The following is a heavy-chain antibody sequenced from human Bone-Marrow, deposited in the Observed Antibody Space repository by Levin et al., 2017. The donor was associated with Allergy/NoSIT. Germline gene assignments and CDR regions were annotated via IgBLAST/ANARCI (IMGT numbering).Heavy chain of an antibody. Sequence: ASVKVSCKASGYVFSSYALHWVRQAPGQRFEWVGLINLGNGDIKYSQKFQGRVSISADTSATTVYMEMTSLRYEDTAVYYCARFVRLGWFEPWGQGTLVTVSS. J-gene: IGHJ5*02. V-gene: IGHV1-3*01. CDR3: ARFVRLGWFEP. CDR1: GYVFSSYA. CDR2: INLGNGDI. D-gene: IGHD6-19*01.